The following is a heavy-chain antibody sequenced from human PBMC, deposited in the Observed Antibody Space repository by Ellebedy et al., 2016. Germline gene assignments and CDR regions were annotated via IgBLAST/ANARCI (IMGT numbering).Heavy chain of an antibody. D-gene: IGHD6-19*01. CDR2: IYSGGST. V-gene: IGHV3-53*01. J-gene: IGHJ3*02. CDR1: GFTVSSNY. Sequence: GGSLRLXXAASGFTVSSNYMSWVRQAPGKGLEWVSVIYSGGSTYYADSVKGRFTISRDNSKNTLYLQMNSLRAEDTAVYYCAKDPRGRWLVGEDAFDIWGQGTMVTVSS. CDR3: AKDPRGRWLVGEDAFDI.